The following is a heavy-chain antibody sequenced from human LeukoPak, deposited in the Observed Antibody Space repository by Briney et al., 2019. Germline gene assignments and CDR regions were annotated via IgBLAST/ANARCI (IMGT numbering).Heavy chain of an antibody. CDR1: SGSISTSGYY. V-gene: IGHV4-39*07. CDR2: IYYPEST. CDR3: ARAVLATKPEHWFDS. D-gene: IGHD1-14*01. Sequence: SETLSLTCTVSSGSISTSGYYWGWIRQPPGKGLEWIGSIYYPESTYYNPSLKSRVTISVDTSKNQFSLRLSSVTAADTAVYYCARAVLATKPEHWFDSWGQGTLVTVSS. J-gene: IGHJ5*01.